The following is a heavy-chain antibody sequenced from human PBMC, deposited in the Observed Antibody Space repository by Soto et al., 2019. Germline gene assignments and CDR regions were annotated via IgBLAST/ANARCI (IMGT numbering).Heavy chain of an antibody. D-gene: IGHD4-4*01. CDR1: GCSISSGHYY. CDR3: ARALTTVTT. Sequence: PSETLSLTCTFSGCSISSGHYYWSWIRQPPGKGLEWIGYFYYSGSTYYDPSPKSRVTISVDTSKNQFSLKLSSVTAADTAVYYCARALTTVTTWGQGTLVTVSS. J-gene: IGHJ5*02. V-gene: IGHV4-30-4*01. CDR2: FYYSGST.